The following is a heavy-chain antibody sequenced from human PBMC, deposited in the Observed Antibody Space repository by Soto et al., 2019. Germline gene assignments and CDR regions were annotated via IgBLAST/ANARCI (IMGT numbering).Heavy chain of an antibody. J-gene: IGHJ4*02. CDR2: IYYSGST. V-gene: IGHV4-31*03. CDR1: GGSISSGGYY. Sequence: SETLSLTCTVSGGSISSGGYYWSWIRQHPGKGLEWIGYIYYSGSTYYNPSLKSRVTISVDTSKNQFSLKLSSVTAADTAVYYCARGTTVTTSLFDYWGQGTLVTVSS. D-gene: IGHD4-17*01. CDR3: ARGTTVTTSLFDY.